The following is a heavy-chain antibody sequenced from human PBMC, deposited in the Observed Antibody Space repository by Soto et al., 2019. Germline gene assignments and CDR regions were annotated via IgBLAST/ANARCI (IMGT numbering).Heavy chain of an antibody. V-gene: IGHV3-9*01. CDR3: AKDITARAAAGNGDAFDI. Sequence: EVQLVESGGGLVQPGRSLRLSCPASGFTFDDYAMHWVRQAPGKGLEWVSGISWNSGSIGYADSVKGRFTISRDNAKNSLYLQMNSLRAEDTALYYCAKDITARAAAGNGDAFDIWGQGTMVTVSS. J-gene: IGHJ3*02. CDR2: ISWNSGSI. CDR1: GFTFDDYA. D-gene: IGHD6-13*01.